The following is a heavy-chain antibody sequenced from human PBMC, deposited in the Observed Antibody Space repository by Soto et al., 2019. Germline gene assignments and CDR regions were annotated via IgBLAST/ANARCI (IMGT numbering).Heavy chain of an antibody. Sequence: EVQLVESGGGLVQPGGSLRLSCAASGFTFSSCWMTWVRQAPGKGLEWVANIKQDGSEIHYVDSVRGRFTISRDNAKNSLYLQMDCLRAEDTAVYYCARNTADNYYYDSGGYWSPGLDYYGMDVWGQGTTVTVSS. V-gene: IGHV3-7*01. CDR2: IKQDGSEI. J-gene: IGHJ6*02. D-gene: IGHD3-22*01. CDR1: GFTFSSCW. CDR3: ARNTADNYYYDSGGYWSPGLDYYGMDV.